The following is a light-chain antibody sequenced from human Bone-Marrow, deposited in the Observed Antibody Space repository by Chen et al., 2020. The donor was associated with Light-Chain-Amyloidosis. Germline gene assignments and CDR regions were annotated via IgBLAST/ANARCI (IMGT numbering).Light chain of an antibody. CDR2: RDT. CDR1: DLPTKY. J-gene: IGLJ2*01. V-gene: IGLV3-25*03. Sequence: SYELTQPPSVSVSPGPTARITCSGDDLPTKYAYWYQQKPGQAPVLVVHRDTERPSGISGRFSGSSAGTTATLTISGVQAEDEADYHCQSADSSGTYEVIFGGGTKLTVL. CDR3: QSADSSGTYEVI.